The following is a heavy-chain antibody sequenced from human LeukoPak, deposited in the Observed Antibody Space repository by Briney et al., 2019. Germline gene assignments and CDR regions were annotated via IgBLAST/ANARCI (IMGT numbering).Heavy chain of an antibody. CDR1: GGSISSYY. V-gene: IGHV4-59*01. Sequence: KSSETLSLTCTVSGGSISSYYWSWIRQPPGKGLEWIGYIYYSGSTNYNPSLKSRVTISVDTSKNQFSLKLSSVTAADTAVYYCARSYYGSSGSHYLVDYWGQGTLVTVSS. D-gene: IGHD3-22*01. CDR2: IYYSGST. CDR3: ARSYYGSSGSHYLVDY. J-gene: IGHJ4*02.